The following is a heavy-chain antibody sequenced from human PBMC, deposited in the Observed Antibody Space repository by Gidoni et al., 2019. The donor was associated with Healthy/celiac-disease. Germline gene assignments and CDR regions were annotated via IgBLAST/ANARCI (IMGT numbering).Heavy chain of an antibody. V-gene: IGHV3-30-3*01. Sequence: QVQLVESGGGVVQPGRSLSLSCAASGFTFSSYAMHWVRQAPGKGLEWVAVISYDGSNKYYADSVKGRFTISRDNSKNTLYLQMNSLRAEDTAVYYCARDGGVGAFDFWGQGTLVTVSS. CDR3: ARDGGVGAFDF. D-gene: IGHD1-26*01. CDR1: GFTFSSYA. CDR2: ISYDGSNK. J-gene: IGHJ4*02.